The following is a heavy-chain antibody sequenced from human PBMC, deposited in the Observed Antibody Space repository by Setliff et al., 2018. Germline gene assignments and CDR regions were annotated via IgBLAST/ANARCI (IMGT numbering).Heavy chain of an antibody. CDR2: SSSTGRYT. D-gene: IGHD2-21*01. CDR3: ARGGGGHIVVATLDFDI. CDR1: GFTFSAYS. J-gene: IGHJ3*02. V-gene: IGHV3-21*01. Sequence: GGSLRLSCAASGFTFSAYSMNWVRQAPGKGLEWVSSSSSTGRYTFYADSVKGRFTVSKDNAKNSLYLEMNSLRAEDTAVYYCARGGGGHIVVATLDFDIWGQGTKVTVSS.